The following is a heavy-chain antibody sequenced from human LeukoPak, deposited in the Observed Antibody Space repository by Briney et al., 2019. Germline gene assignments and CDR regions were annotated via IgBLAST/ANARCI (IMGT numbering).Heavy chain of an antibody. CDR1: GFSFSAYS. D-gene: IGHD4/OR15-4a*01. V-gene: IGHV3-21*01. CDR3: ARVSSVPTPRALDY. CDR2: NSGGSDYI. J-gene: IGHJ4*02. Sequence: GGSLRLSCAASGFSFSAYSMNWIRQAPGKGPEWVSSNSGGSDYIFHADSVKGRFTVSRDNAKNSLYLQMNSLRAEDTAVYYCARVSSVPTPRALDYWGQGALVTVSS.